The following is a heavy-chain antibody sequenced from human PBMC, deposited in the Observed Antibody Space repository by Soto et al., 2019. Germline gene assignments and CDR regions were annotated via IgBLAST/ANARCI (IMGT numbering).Heavy chain of an antibody. V-gene: IGHV3-64*01. J-gene: IGHJ6*03. CDR1: GFTFSNSE. Sequence: ESGGGLVQPGGSLRLSCAASGFTFSNSEMHWVRQAPGKGLDYVSGISNNGAHTDYAKSVKGRFTISRDNSENTLYLQMGSLRAEDMALYYCARRGYGSRWPNVYMDVWGKGTTVTVSS. CDR3: ARRGYGSRWPNVYMDV. CDR2: ISNNGAHT. D-gene: IGHD6-13*01.